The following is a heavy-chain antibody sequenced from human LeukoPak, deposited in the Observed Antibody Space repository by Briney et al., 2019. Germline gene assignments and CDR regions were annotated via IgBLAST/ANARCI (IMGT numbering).Heavy chain of an antibody. CDR2: IYYRGDI. D-gene: IGHD3/OR15-3a*01. CDR3: ATSKDWAEAD. V-gene: IGHV4-59*03. CDR1: DGPIRTYY. Sequence: SETLSLTCSVSDGPIRTYYWSWIRQSPGQGLEWIGNIYYRGDINYNPSLKSRVIISIDTSKNQFSLKVTSLTAADTAVYYCATSKDWAEADWGQGTLVIVSS. J-gene: IGHJ4*02.